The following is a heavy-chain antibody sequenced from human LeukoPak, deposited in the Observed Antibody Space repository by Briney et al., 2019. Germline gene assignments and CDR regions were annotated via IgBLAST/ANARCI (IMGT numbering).Heavy chain of an antibody. Sequence: PGGSLRLSCAASGFTFSSYAMSWVRQAPGKGLEWVSAISRSGGSTYYVDSVKGRFTISRDNSKNTLYLQMNSLRAEDTAVYYCAKVSEKRAWPFGLYYYDSSTRGAFDIWGQGTMVTVSS. CDR1: GFTFSSYA. CDR3: AKVSEKRAWPFGLYYYDSSTRGAFDI. D-gene: IGHD3-22*01. CDR2: ISRSGGST. V-gene: IGHV3-23*01. J-gene: IGHJ3*02.